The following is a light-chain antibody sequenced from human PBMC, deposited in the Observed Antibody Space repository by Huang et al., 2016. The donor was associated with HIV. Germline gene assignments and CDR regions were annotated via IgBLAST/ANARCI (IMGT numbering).Light chain of an antibody. V-gene: IGKV3-11*01. J-gene: IGKJ4*01. CDR3: QQRSNWPLT. CDR1: QSGNSY. CDR2: DAS. Sequence: EIVLTQSPATLSLSPGERATHSCRGSQSGNSYLAWYQQKPGQAPRLLIYDASNRATGIPARFSGGGSGTDFTLTISSLEPEDFAVYYCQQRSNWPLTFGGGTKVGIK.